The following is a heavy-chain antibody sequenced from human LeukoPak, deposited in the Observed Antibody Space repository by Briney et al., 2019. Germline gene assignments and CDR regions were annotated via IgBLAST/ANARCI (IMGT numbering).Heavy chain of an antibody. CDR2: ISGSGGST. D-gene: IGHD2-8*01. J-gene: IGHJ4*02. CDR1: GFTFSSYA. CDR3: AKDRSCTNDICHGDFDY. Sequence: GGSLRLSCAASGFTFSSYAVSWVRQAPGKGLEWVSSISGSGGSTYSADSVKARFTISRDNSKNTLYLQMNSLRAEDTALYYCAKDRSCTNDICHGDFDYWGQGTLVTVSS. V-gene: IGHV3-23*01.